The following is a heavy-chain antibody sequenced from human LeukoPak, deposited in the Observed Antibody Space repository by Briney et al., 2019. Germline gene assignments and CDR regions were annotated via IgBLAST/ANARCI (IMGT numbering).Heavy chain of an antibody. CDR2: IWYDGSNK. J-gene: IGHJ4*02. CDR1: GFTFSSYG. Sequence: GGSLRLSCAASGFTFSSYGMHCVRQAPGKGLEWVAVIWYDGSNKYYADSVKGRFTISRDNAKNTLYLQMNSLRAEDTAVYYCARVGSMAAPLLDYWGQGTLVTVSS. D-gene: IGHD6-13*01. V-gene: IGHV3-33*01. CDR3: ARVGSMAAPLLDY.